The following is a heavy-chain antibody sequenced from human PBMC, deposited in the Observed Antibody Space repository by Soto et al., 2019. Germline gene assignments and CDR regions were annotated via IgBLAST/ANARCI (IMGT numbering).Heavy chain of an antibody. V-gene: IGHV5-51*01. J-gene: IGHJ3*02. CDR3: ARRGYCSGGSCHSAAFDI. D-gene: IGHD2-15*01. CDR1: GYIFTSYW. Sequence: PGESLKISCKGSGYIFTSYWIAWVRQMPGKGLEWMGIIYPGDSDTRYSPSFQGQVTISVDKSISTADLQWSSLKASEPAMYYCARRGYCSGGSCHSAAFDIWGQGTMVTVSS. CDR2: IYPGDSDT.